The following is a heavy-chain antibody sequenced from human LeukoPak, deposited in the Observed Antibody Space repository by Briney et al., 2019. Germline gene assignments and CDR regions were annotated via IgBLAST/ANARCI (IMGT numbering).Heavy chain of an antibody. J-gene: IGHJ3*02. D-gene: IGHD1-1*01. Sequence: GRSLRLSCAASGFTFDDYAMHWVRQAPGKGLEWVSGISWNSGSIGYADSVKGRFTISRDNAKNSLYLQMNSLRAEDTAVYYCARDNMEDAFDIWGQGTMVTVSS. V-gene: IGHV3-9*01. CDR3: ARDNMEDAFDI. CDR2: ISWNSGSI. CDR1: GFTFDDYA.